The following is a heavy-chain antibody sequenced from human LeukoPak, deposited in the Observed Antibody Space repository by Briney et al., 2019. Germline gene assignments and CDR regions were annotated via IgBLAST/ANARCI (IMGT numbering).Heavy chain of an antibody. J-gene: IGHJ4*02. CDR1: GFTFSSSA. Sequence: GGSLRLSCAASGFTFSSSAMSWVRQAPGKGLEWVSAISGSGGSTYYADSVKGRFTISRDNCRNTLYLQMNSLRAEDTAVYYCAKGDYSNYFDYWGQGTLVTVSS. CDR2: ISGSGGST. D-gene: IGHD4-11*01. V-gene: IGHV3-23*01. CDR3: AKGDYSNYFDY.